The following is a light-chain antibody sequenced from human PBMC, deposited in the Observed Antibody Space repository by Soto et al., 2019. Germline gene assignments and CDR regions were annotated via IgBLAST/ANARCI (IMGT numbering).Light chain of an antibody. V-gene: IGKV3-11*01. CDR3: HQHSKWPLN. Sequence: EIVLTQSPATLSLSPGERATLSCRASQSVRSYLAWYQQKPGQAPRLLIYDASNRATDIPARFSGSGSVTDFTLTISSLDPEDSAVYYCHQHSKWPLNFGGWTKVEIK. J-gene: IGKJ4*01. CDR2: DAS. CDR1: QSVRSY.